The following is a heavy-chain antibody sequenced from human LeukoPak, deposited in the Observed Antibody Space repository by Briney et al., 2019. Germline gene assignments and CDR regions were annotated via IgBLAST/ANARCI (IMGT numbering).Heavy chain of an antibody. CDR2: MNPNSGNT. J-gene: IGHJ4*02. CDR1: GYTFTSYD. CDR3: ARGIQLWPYYFDY. V-gene: IGHV1-8*03. Sequence: ASVKVSCKASGYTFTSYDINWVRHATGQGLEWMGWMNPNSGNTGYAQKFQGRVTITRNTSISTAYMELSSLRSEDTAVYYCARGIQLWPYYFDYWGQGTLVTVSS. D-gene: IGHD5-18*01.